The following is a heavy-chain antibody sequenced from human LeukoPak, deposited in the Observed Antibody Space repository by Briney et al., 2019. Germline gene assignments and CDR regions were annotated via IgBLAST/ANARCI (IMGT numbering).Heavy chain of an antibody. J-gene: IGHJ3*02. CDR1: GYTFTSYD. V-gene: IGHV1-8*03. D-gene: IGHD3-22*01. Sequence: EASVKVSCKASGYTFTSYDINWVRQATGQGLEWMGWMNPNSGNTGYAQKFQGRVTITRNTSISTAYMELSSLRSEDTAVYYCATDLRDSSGYYYGYDAFDIWGQGTMVTVSS. CDR2: MNPNSGNT. CDR3: ATDLRDSSGYYYGYDAFDI.